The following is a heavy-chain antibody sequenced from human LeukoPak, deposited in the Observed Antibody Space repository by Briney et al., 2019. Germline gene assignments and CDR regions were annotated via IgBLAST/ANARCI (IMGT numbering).Heavy chain of an antibody. CDR2: ISSSSSYI. Sequence: GGSLRLSCAASGFTFSSYSMNWVRQAPGKGLEWVSSISSSSSYIYYADSVKARFTISRDNSKNTLYLQMNSLRAEDTAVYYCAKGSRVSGSYVDYWGQGTLVTVSS. CDR1: GFTFSSYS. J-gene: IGHJ4*02. D-gene: IGHD1-26*01. V-gene: IGHV3-21*01. CDR3: AKGSRVSGSYVDY.